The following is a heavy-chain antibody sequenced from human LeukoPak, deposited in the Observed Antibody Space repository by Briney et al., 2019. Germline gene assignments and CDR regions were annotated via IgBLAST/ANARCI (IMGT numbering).Heavy chain of an antibody. V-gene: IGHV3-21*01. CDR2: ISSSSSYI. CDR3: ARAVAVAGLDY. D-gene: IGHD6-19*01. J-gene: IGHJ4*02. CDR1: GFTFSSYS. Sequence: LRLSXAASGFTFSSYSMNWVRQAPGKGLEWVSSISSSSSYIYYADSAKGRFTISRDNAKNSLYLQMNSLRAEDTAVYYCARAVAVAGLDYWGQGTLVTVSS.